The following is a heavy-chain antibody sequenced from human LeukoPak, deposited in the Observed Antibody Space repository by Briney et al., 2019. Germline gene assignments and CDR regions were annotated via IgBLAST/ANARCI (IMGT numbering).Heavy chain of an antibody. CDR2: IHYSGST. J-gene: IGHJ4*02. CDR1: GGSISSYY. V-gene: IGHV4-59*01. CDR3: ASAYCSGGSCYFDY. D-gene: IGHD2-15*01. Sequence: PSETLSLTCTVSGGSISSYYWSWIRQPPGKGLEWIGYIHYSGSTNYNPSLKIRFTISVDTSKNQFSLKLSSVPAADTAVYYCASAYCSGGSCYFDYWGQGTLVTVSS.